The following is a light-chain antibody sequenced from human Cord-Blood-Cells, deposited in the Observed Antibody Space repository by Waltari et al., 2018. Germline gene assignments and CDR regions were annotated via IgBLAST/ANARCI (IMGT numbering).Light chain of an antibody. J-gene: IGLJ3*02. Sequence: QSALTQPASVSGSPGQXXXXXXXXTXXXXXXXXXXXWYQQHPGKAPKLMIYEGSKRPSGVSNRFSGSKSGNTASLTISGLQAEDEADYYCCSYAGSSTWVFGGGTKLTVL. CDR2: EGS. CDR3: CSYAGSSTWV. V-gene: IGLV2-23*01. CDR1: XXXXXXXXX.